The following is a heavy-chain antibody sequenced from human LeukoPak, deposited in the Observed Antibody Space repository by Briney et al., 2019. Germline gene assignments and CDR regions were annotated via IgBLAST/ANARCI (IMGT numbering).Heavy chain of an antibody. CDR1: GGSISSSSYY. CDR2: IYYSGST. CDR3: ARLTYYYDSSGYYATSDAFDI. J-gene: IGHJ3*02. Sequence: SETLSLTCTVSGGSISSSSYYWGWIRQPPGKGLEWIGSIYYSGSTNYNPSLKSRVTISVDTSKNQFSLKLSSVTAADTAVYYCARLTYYYDSSGYYATSDAFDIWGQGTMVTVSS. D-gene: IGHD3-22*01. V-gene: IGHV4-39*07.